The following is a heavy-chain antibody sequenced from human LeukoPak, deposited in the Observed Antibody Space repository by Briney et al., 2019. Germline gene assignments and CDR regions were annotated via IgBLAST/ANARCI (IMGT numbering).Heavy chain of an antibody. Sequence: PGGTLRLSCAASGFTFSSHGMNWVRQAPGKGLEWVSGISPSGGITYYTDSAKGRFTISRDNSRNTQSLQMNSLRAEDTAVYYCAKDDDWGRYKHWGQGTLVTVSS. J-gene: IGHJ1*01. V-gene: IGHV3-23*01. CDR1: GFTFSSHG. D-gene: IGHD3-16*01. CDR3: AKDDDWGRYKH. CDR2: ISPSGGIT.